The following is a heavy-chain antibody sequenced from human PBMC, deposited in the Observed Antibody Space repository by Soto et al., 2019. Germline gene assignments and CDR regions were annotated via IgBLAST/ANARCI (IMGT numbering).Heavy chain of an antibody. CDR3: ARTSAAGKYYYGMDV. Sequence: EVQLVQSGAEVKKPGESLKISCKGSGYSFTSYWIGWVRQMSGKGLEWIGIIYPGDSDTRYSPSFQGQVTISADKSISTAYLQWSSLKSSDTARYYCARTSAAGKYYYGMDVWGQGTTVTVSS. D-gene: IGHD6-13*01. CDR2: IYPGDSDT. CDR1: GYSFTSYW. V-gene: IGHV5-51*01. J-gene: IGHJ6*02.